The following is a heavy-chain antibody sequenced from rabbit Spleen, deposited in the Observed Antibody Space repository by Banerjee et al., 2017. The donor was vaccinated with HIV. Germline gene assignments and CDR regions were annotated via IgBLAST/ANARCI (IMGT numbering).Heavy chain of an antibody. D-gene: IGHD1-1*01. Sequence: QEQLEESGGDLVKPEGSLTLTCTASGFSFTYGYVMSWVRQAPGKGLEWIGCIGTGSATTWYASWAKGRFTISKTSSTTVTLQMTSLTAADTATYFCARDTSSSFSSYGMDLWGPGTLVTVS. V-gene: IGHV1S45*01. J-gene: IGHJ6*01. CDR3: ARDTSSSFSSYGMDL. CDR2: IGTGSATT. CDR1: GFSFTYGYV.